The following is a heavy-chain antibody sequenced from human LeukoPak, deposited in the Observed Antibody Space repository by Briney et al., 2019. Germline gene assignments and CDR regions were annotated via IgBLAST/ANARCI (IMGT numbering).Heavy chain of an antibody. V-gene: IGHV4-4*02. Sequence: SGTLSLTCAVSGGSISSSNWWSWVRQPPGKGLEWIGEIYHSGSTNYNPSLKSRVTISVDTSKNQFSLKLSSVTAADPAVYYFARGELYYFDYWGQGTLVTVSS. CDR3: ARGELYYFDY. D-gene: IGHD2/OR15-2a*01. J-gene: IGHJ4*02. CDR1: GGSISSSNW. CDR2: IYHSGST.